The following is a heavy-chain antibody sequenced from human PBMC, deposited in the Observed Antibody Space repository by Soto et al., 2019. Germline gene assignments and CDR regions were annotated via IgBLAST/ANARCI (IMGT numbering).Heavy chain of an antibody. CDR3: ATSFRYFDN. V-gene: IGHV3-23*01. J-gene: IGHJ4*02. CDR1: GSISTTTP. Sequence: PVGSLRLSCAASGSISTTTPLSWVRQAPGKGLEWVSTISGRGTNTYYAGSVKGRFIISRDNLKNTVNLQMNGLGVEDTAIYYCATSFRYFDNWGQGTRVTVS. CDR2: ISGRGTNT.